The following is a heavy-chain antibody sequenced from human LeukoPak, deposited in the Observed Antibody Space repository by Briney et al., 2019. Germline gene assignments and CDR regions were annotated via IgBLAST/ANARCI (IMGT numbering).Heavy chain of an antibody. J-gene: IGHJ4*02. CDR2: INHSGST. CDR1: GGSFSGYY. D-gene: IGHD3-10*01. V-gene: IGHV4-34*01. CDR3: ARAVLYAYFDY. Sequence: SETLSLTCAVYGGSFSGYYWSWIRQPPGKGLEWIGEINHSGSTNYNPSLKSRVTISVDTSKNQFSLKLSSVTAADTAVYYCARAVLYAYFDYWAREPWSPSPQ.